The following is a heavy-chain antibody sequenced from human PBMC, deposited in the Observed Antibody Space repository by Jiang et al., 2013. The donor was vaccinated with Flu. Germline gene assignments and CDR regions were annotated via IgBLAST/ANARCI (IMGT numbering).Heavy chain of an antibody. CDR1: GGSISSGSYY. CDR3: ARARDYGDGAWDY. CDR2: IYTSGST. Sequence: GSGLVKPSQTLSLTCTVSGGSISSGSYYWSWIRQPAGKGLEWIGRIYTSGSTNYNPSLKSRVTISVDTSKNQFSLKLSSVTAADTAVYYCARARDYGDGAWDYWGQGTLVTVSS. D-gene: IGHD4-17*01. V-gene: IGHV4-61*02. J-gene: IGHJ4*02.